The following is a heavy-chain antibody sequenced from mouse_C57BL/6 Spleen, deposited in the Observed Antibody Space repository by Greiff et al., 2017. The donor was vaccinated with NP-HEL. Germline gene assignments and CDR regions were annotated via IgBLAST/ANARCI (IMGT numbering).Heavy chain of an antibody. D-gene: IGHD1-1*01. Sequence: DVMLVESGGGLVKPGGSLKLSRAASGFTFSDYGMHWVRQAPEKGLEWVAYISSGSSTIYYADTVKGRFTISRDNAKNTLFLQMTSLRSEDTAMYYCARTTVVASDDWGQGTTLTVSS. V-gene: IGHV5-17*01. J-gene: IGHJ2*01. CDR2: ISSGSSTI. CDR1: GFTFSDYG. CDR3: ARTTVVASDD.